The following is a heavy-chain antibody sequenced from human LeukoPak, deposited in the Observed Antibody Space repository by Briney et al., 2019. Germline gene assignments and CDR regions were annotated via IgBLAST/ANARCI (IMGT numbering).Heavy chain of an antibody. CDR3: AKDLFYYGSGSYYDLDY. V-gene: IGHV3-23*01. D-gene: IGHD3-10*01. CDR1: GFTFSSYA. Sequence: GGSLRLSCAASGFTFSSYAMSWVRQAPGKGLEWVSAISGSGGSTYYADSVKGRFTISRDNSKNTLYLQMNSLRAEDTAVYYCAKDLFYYGSGSYYDLDYWGQGTLVTVSS. CDR2: ISGSGGST. J-gene: IGHJ4*02.